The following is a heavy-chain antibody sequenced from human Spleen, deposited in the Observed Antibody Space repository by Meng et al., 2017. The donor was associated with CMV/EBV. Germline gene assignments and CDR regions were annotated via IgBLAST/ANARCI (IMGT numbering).Heavy chain of an antibody. V-gene: IGHV3-7*01. CDR1: GCVFSRNW. J-gene: IGHJ4*02. CDR2: INQDGSDK. Sequence: LAGEASGCVFSRNWMTWVRQAAGEGLEWVANINQDGSDKYFADSVKGRFTISRDNAKNSLYLQMNSLTAADTAIYYCARVYGGYDSWGQGVLVTVSS. D-gene: IGHD2-8*01. CDR3: ARVYGGYDS.